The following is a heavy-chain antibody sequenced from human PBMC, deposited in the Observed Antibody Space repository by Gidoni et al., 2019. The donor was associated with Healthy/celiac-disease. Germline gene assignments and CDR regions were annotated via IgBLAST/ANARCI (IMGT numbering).Heavy chain of an antibody. Sequence: QVQLQESGPGLVKPSETLSLTCTVSGGSISSYYWSWIRQPPGKGLEWIGYIYYRGSTNYNPSLKSRVTISVDTSKNQFSLKLSSVTAADTAVYYCARGLYCSSTSCYALYWYFDLWGRGTLVTVSS. CDR3: ARGLYCSSTSCYALYWYFDL. CDR1: GGSISSYY. V-gene: IGHV4-59*01. CDR2: IYYRGST. J-gene: IGHJ2*01. D-gene: IGHD2-2*01.